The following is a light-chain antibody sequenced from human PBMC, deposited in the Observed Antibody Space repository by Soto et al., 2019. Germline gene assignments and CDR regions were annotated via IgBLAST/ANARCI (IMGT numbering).Light chain of an antibody. Sequence: EIVMTQSPATLSVSPGERATLSCRASQSVSSNLAWYQQKPGQAPRLLIYGASTRATGIPARFSGSGSGTEFTLTFSSLRSEDFAVYYCQQYNNWPPEITFGQGTRLEIK. CDR1: QSVSSN. V-gene: IGKV3-15*01. CDR2: GAS. CDR3: QQYNNWPPEIT. J-gene: IGKJ5*01.